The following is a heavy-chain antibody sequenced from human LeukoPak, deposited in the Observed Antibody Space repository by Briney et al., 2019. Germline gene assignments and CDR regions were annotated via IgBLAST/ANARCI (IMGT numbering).Heavy chain of an antibody. CDR1: GFTFSSYA. CDR2: ISGSGGST. D-gene: IGHD6-13*01. J-gene: IGHJ4*02. Sequence: GGSLRLSCAASGFTFSSYAMSWVRQAPGKGLEWVSAISGSGGSTYYADSVKGRFTISRDNSKNTLYLQMNSLRAEDTAVYYCAKDWAKGIAAAGTLGYFDYWGQGTLVTVSS. CDR3: AKDWAKGIAAAGTLGYFDY. V-gene: IGHV3-23*01.